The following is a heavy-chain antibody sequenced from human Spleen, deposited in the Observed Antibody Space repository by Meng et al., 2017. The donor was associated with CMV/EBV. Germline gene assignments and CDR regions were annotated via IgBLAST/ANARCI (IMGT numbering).Heavy chain of an antibody. Sequence: ASVKVSCKASGYTYTSYCMHWVRQDTGQGLEWMGIINPSGGSTSYAQKFQGRVTMTRDTSTSTGYMKLSSLRSEDTAVYYCARDMVVVPAANGGGYYYYGMDVWGQGTTVTVSS. CDR1: GYTYTSYC. J-gene: IGHJ6*02. D-gene: IGHD2-2*01. CDR2: INPSGGST. V-gene: IGHV1-46*01. CDR3: ARDMVVVPAANGGGYYYYGMDV.